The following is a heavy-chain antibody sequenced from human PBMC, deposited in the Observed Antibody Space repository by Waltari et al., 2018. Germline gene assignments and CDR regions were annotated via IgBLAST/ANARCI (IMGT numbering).Heavy chain of an antibody. CDR3: APRYCSSTSCYRPDAFDI. D-gene: IGHD2-2*01. CDR2: FDPEDGET. Sequence: QVQLVQSGAEVKKPGASVKVSCKVSGYTLTELSMHWVRQAPGKGLEWMGGFDPEDGETIYAQKFQGRVTMTEDTSTDTAYMELSSLRSEDTAVYYCAPRYCSSTSCYRPDAFDIWGQGTMVIVSS. CDR1: GYTLTELS. V-gene: IGHV1-24*01. J-gene: IGHJ3*02.